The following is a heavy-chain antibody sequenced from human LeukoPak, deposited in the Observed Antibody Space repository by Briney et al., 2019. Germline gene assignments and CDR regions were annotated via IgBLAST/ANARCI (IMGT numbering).Heavy chain of an antibody. J-gene: IGHJ4*02. CDR2: FDPEDGET. CDR1: GYTLTELS. Sequence: GASVKVSCKVSGYTLTELSMHWVRQAPGKGPEWMGGFDPEDGETIYAQKFQGRVTMTEDTSTDTAYMELSSLRSEDTAVYYCATGLPNYYDSSGYPDYWGQGTLVTVSS. D-gene: IGHD3-22*01. CDR3: ATGLPNYYDSSGYPDY. V-gene: IGHV1-24*01.